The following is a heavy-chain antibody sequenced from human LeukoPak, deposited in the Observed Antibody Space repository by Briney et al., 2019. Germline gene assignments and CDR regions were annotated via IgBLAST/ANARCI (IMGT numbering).Heavy chain of an antibody. CDR1: GGSISSSSYY. J-gene: IGHJ5*02. V-gene: IGHV4-39*07. Sequence: PSETLSLTCTVSGGSISSSSYYWGWIRQPPGKGLEWIGSIYYSGSTYYNPSLKSRVTISVDTSKNQFSLKLSSVTAADTAVYYCARGRWTSSNYNWFDPWGQGTLVTVSS. CDR3: ARGRWTSSNYNWFDP. D-gene: IGHD5-24*01. CDR2: IYYSGST.